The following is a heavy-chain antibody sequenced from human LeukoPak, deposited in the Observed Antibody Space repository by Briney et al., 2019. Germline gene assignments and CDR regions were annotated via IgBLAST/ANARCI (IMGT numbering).Heavy chain of an antibody. V-gene: IGHV3-23*01. CDR3: AKDGQSHHDY. CDR1: GFTFTDHW. J-gene: IGHJ4*02. CDR2: ISGSGGST. D-gene: IGHD6-19*01. Sequence: PGGSLRLSCAASGFTFTDHWMSWVRQAPGKGLEWVSAISGSGGSTYYADSVKGRFTISRDNSKNTLYLQMNSLRAEDTAVYYCAKDGQSHHDYWGQGTLVTVSS.